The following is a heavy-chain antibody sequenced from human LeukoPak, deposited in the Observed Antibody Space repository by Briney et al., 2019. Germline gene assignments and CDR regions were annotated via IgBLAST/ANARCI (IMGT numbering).Heavy chain of an antibody. D-gene: IGHD3-16*02. Sequence: QPGGSLRLSCAASGFTFSSYEMTWVRQAPGKGLEWVSYISSSGSTIYYADSVKGRFTISRDNAKNSLYLQMNSLRAEDTAVYYCARRIDYYGMDVWGQGTTVTVSS. V-gene: IGHV3-48*03. CDR3: ARRIDYYGMDV. J-gene: IGHJ6*02. CDR2: ISSSGSTI. CDR1: GFTFSSYE.